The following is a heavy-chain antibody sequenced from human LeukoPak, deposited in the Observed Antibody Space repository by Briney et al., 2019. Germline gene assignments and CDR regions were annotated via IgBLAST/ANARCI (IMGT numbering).Heavy chain of an antibody. CDR1: GGSFSGYY. Sequence: KSSETLSLTCAVYGGSFSGYYWSWIRQPPGKGLEWIGEINHSGSTNYNPSLKSRVTISVDTSKNQFSLELSSVTAADTAVYYCARGPTKRIYYDSSGYYRKKTDAFDIWGQGTMVTVSP. CDR3: ARGPTKRIYYDSSGYYRKKTDAFDI. J-gene: IGHJ3*02. D-gene: IGHD3-22*01. CDR2: INHSGST. V-gene: IGHV4-34*01.